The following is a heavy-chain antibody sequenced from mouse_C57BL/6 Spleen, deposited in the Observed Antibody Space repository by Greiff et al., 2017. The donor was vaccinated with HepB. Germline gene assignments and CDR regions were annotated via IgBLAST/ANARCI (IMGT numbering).Heavy chain of an antibody. CDR2: ISGGGGNT. CDR3: ASALAGTAWFAY. D-gene: IGHD4-1*01. V-gene: IGHV5-9*01. CDR1: GFTFSSYT. Sequence: EVKLMESGGGLVKPGGSLKLSCAASGFTFSSYTMPWVRQTPEKRLEWVATISGGGGNTYYPDSVKGRFTISRDNAKNTLYLQMSSLRSEDTALYYCASALAGTAWFAYWGKGTLVTVSA. J-gene: IGHJ3*01.